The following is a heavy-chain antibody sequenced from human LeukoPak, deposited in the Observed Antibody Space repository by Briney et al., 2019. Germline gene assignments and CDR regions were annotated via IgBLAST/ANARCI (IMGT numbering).Heavy chain of an antibody. CDR1: GFTVSSYY. D-gene: IGHD2/OR15-2a*01. Sequence: PGGSLRHSCAASGFTVSSYYMNWARQAPGKGLEWVSVIYSAGNTYYADSVKGRFTISRDNSKNTLFLQMDSLRAEDTAVYYCARAREYLAVDLWGQGTQVTVSS. V-gene: IGHV3-66*02. CDR3: ARAREYLAVDL. J-gene: IGHJ5*02. CDR2: IYSAGNT.